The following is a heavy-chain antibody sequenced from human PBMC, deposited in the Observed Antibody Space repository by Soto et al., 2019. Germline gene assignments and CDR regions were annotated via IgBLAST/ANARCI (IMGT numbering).Heavy chain of an antibody. CDR2: IYYSGST. CDR3: ARGVAAVVGATWFDP. D-gene: IGHD1-26*01. Sequence: SETLSLTCTVSGGSVSSGSYYWSWIRQPPGKGLEWIGYIYYSGSTNYNPSLKSRVTISVDTSKNQFSLKLSSVTAADTAVYYCARGVAAVVGATWFDPWGQGTLVT. CDR1: GGSVSSGSYY. J-gene: IGHJ5*02. V-gene: IGHV4-61*01.